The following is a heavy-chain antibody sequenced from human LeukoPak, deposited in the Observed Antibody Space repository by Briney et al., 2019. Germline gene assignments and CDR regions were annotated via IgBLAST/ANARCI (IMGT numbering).Heavy chain of an antibody. Sequence: PGGSLRLSCAASGFTFSSHAMHWVRQAPGKELEWVAVIWYDGSNTYYADSVKGRFTISRDDSKNTLYLQMNSLRAEDTAVYHCARANILTGSYGLDVWGQGTTVTVSS. D-gene: IGHD3-9*01. V-gene: IGHV3-33*08. J-gene: IGHJ6*02. CDR3: ARANILTGSYGLDV. CDR1: GFTFSSHA. CDR2: IWYDGSNT.